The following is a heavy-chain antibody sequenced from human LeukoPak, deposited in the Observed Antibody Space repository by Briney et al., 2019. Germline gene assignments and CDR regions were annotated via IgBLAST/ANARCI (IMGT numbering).Heavy chain of an antibody. CDR3: ARAADYYDCSGYYPLDY. D-gene: IGHD3-22*01. CDR2: INHSGST. Sequence: SETLSLTCAVYGGSFSGYYWSWIRQPPGKGLEWIGEINHSGSTNYNPSLKSRVTISVDTSKNQFSLKLSSVTAADTAVYYCARAADYYDCSGYYPLDYWGQGTLVTVSS. J-gene: IGHJ4*02. CDR1: GGSFSGYY. V-gene: IGHV4-34*01.